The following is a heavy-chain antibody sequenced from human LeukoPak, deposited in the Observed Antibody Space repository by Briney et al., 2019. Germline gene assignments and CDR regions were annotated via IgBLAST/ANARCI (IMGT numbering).Heavy chain of an antibody. CDR1: GYTFTSYG. D-gene: IGHD6-19*01. V-gene: IGHV1-18*01. Sequence: GASVKVSCKASGYTFTSYGISWVRQAPGQGLEWMGWISAYNGNTNYAQKLQGRVTMTTDTSTSTAYMELSSLRSEDTAVYFCATGRAVAGWTARGFYFDSWGQGTLVTVSS. CDR2: ISAYNGNT. J-gene: IGHJ4*02. CDR3: ATGRAVAGWTARGFYFDS.